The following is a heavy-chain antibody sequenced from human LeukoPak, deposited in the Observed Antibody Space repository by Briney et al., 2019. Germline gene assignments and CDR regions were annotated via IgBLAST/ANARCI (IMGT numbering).Heavy chain of an antibody. J-gene: IGHJ4*02. CDR3: ARDLDYYDSSGTLDY. Sequence: ASVKVSCKASGYTFTSYYMHWVRQAPGHGLEWMGIINPSVGRTSYAQKFQGRVTMTRDTSTSTVYMELSSLRSEDTAVYYCARDLDYYDSSGTLDYWGQGTLVIVSS. V-gene: IGHV1-46*01. CDR2: INPSVGRT. D-gene: IGHD3-22*01. CDR1: GYTFTSYY.